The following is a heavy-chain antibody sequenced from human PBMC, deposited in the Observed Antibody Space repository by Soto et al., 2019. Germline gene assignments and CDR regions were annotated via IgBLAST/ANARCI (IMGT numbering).Heavy chain of an antibody. CDR1: GGSIGSSGYS. J-gene: IGHJ5*02. CDR2: IYHSGGT. Sequence: PSETLCLTCAVSGGSIGSSGYSWIWIRQPPGKGREWIGYIYHSGGTYYNPSLKSRAYISLNNPKNQFSLKLLSVTAADTTVYYCARGAGGFDPWGQGTLVTVSS. CDR3: ARGAGGFDP. V-gene: IGHV4-30-2*01.